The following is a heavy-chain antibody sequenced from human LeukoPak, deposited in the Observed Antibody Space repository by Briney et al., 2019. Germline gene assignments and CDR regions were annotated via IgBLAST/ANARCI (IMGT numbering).Heavy chain of an antibody. J-gene: IGHJ4*02. D-gene: IGHD3-22*01. CDR1: GGSISSSSYY. CDR3: ARHLADDSSGYYKDY. Sequence: PSETLSLTCTVSGGSISSSSYYWGWIRQPPGKGLEWIGSIHYSGSTYYNPSLKSRVTISVDTSKNQFSLKLSSVTAADTAVYYCARHLADDSSGYYKDYWGQGTLVTVSS. CDR2: IHYSGST. V-gene: IGHV4-39*01.